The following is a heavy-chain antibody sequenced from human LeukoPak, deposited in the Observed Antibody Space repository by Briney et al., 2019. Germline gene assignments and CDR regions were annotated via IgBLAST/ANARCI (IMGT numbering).Heavy chain of an antibody. CDR3: TRDSGTYNWFDP. V-gene: IGHV3-73*01. CDR2: IDKKDKGYATAP. J-gene: IGHJ5*02. D-gene: IGHD1-26*01. CDR1: GFTFSGSA. Sequence: PGGALRLSCAASGFTFSGSALHWVRQSSGKGLEWVGQIDKKDKGYATAPAYAASVKGRFTIYKDDSINTAYLQMKSLKPEDTALYYCTRDSGTYNWFDPWGQGTLVTVSS.